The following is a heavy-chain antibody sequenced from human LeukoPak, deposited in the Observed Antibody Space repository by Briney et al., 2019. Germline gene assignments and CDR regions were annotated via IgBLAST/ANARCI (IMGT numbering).Heavy chain of an antibody. CDR3: ARHYYDRSDSYSFDY. Sequence: SETLSLTCTVSGGSISGYYWSWIRQPPGKGLEWIGYIFSSGSTNYNPSLKSRVTISEDTSVNQFSLKLSSVTAADTAVYYCARHYYDRSDSYSFDYWGQGTLVTVT. D-gene: IGHD3-22*01. J-gene: IGHJ4*02. V-gene: IGHV4-59*08. CDR1: GGSISGYY. CDR2: IFSSGST.